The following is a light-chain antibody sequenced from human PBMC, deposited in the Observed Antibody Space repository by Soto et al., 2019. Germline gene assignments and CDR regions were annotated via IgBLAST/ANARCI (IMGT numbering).Light chain of an antibody. Sequence: QRVTISCTGSSSNIGAGYDVHWYQQLSGIAPKLLIYRNNNRPSEVPDRFSGSKSDTSASLAITGLQSEDEADYYCQSYDSSLSGYVLGTGTKVTVL. J-gene: IGLJ1*01. CDR1: SSNIGAGYD. CDR2: RNN. CDR3: QSYDSSLSGYV. V-gene: IGLV1-40*01.